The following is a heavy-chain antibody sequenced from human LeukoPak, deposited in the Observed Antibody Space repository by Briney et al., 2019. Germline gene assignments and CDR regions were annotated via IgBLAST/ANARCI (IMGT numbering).Heavy chain of an antibody. J-gene: IGHJ4*02. CDR1: GFTFSSYG. CDR3: AKSWNYVDTFDY. CDR2: IWYDGSNK. V-gene: IGHV3-33*06. D-gene: IGHD1-7*01. Sequence: PGRSLRLSCAASGFTFSSYGMHWVRQAPGKGLEWVAVIWYDGSNKYYADSVKGRFTISRDNSKNTLYLQMNSLRAEDTAVYYCAKSWNYVDTFDYWGQGTLVTVSS.